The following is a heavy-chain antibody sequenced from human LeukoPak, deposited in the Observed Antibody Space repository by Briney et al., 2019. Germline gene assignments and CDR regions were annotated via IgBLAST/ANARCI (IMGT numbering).Heavy chain of an antibody. CDR1: GFTFTTSA. CDR3: AAASNYYDRSNYYSYAMDV. D-gene: IGHD3-22*01. J-gene: IGHJ6*02. V-gene: IGHV1-58*01. Sequence: SVKVSCKASGFTFTTSAVQWVRQARGQRLEWIGWIVVGSGNTNYAQKFQERVTITRDMSTSTVYMDLSSQRSEDTAAYYCAAASNYYDRSNYYSYAMDVWGQGTTVTVSS. CDR2: IVVGSGNT.